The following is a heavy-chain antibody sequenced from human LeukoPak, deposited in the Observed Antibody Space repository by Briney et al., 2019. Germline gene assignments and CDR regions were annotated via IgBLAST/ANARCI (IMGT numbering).Heavy chain of an antibody. CDR2: TKEDGSEK. CDR1: GFTFGTYW. D-gene: IGHD4-11*01. Sequence: GGSLRLSCAASGFTFGTYWMSWVRQAPGKGLEWVANTKEDGSEKYYADSVKGRFTISRDNAKKSLYLQMNSLRADDTAVYYCAGERDMTTVWEIFEYWGQGALVTVSS. V-gene: IGHV3-7*01. J-gene: IGHJ4*02. CDR3: AGERDMTTVWEIFEY.